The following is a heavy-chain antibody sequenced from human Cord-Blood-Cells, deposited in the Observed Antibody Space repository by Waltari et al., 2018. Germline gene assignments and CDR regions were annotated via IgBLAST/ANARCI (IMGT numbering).Heavy chain of an antibody. D-gene: IGHD2-2*01. J-gene: IGHJ6*02. CDR2: IKHSGST. V-gene: IGHV4-34*01. Sequence: QVQLQQWGAGLLKPSETLSLPCAVYGGSFSGYYWSWIRQPPGKGLEWIGEIKHSGSTNYNPSLKSRVTISVDTSKNQFSLKLSSVTAADTAVYYCARGWRYCSSTSCYYYYGMDVWGQGTTVTVSS. CDR3: ARGWRYCSSTSCYYYYGMDV. CDR1: GGSFSGYY.